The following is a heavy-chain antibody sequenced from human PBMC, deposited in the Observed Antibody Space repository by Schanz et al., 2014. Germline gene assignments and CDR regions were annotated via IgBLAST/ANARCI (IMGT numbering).Heavy chain of an antibody. V-gene: IGHV1-69*02. J-gene: IGHJ4*02. CDR3: ARSNYYDNSDYYNSFDY. Sequence: QVLQVQSGSELKKPGTSVKVSCKASRSTFSSYTISWVRQARGQGLEWVGRFIPILGIANYAQKFQGRVTNTADKSTSTAYMDLSSLRPEDTAVYYCARSNYYDNSDYYNSFDYWGQGTLVTVSS. CDR2: FIPILGIA. CDR1: RSTFSSYT. D-gene: IGHD3-22*01.